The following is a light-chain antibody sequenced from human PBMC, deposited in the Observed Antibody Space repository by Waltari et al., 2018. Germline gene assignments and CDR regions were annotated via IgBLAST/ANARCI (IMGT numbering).Light chain of an antibody. Sequence: DVHMTQSPSTLSASVGDRFTITCRSSHNVNGWLAWYQPQPGKAPKLLIYKTSSLERAVPSRFSGSRSDTEFTLTIGNLQPDDFATYYCQQYDSYSLTFGQGSKVDVK. J-gene: IGKJ1*01. CDR3: QQYDSYSLT. CDR2: KTS. V-gene: IGKV1-5*03. CDR1: HNVNGW.